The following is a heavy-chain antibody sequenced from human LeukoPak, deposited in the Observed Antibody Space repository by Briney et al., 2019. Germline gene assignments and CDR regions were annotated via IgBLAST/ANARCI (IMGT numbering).Heavy chain of an antibody. CDR1: GGSFSGYY. CDR3: ARRPAVVITTAHYYYYMDV. D-gene: IGHD3-22*01. Sequence: PSETLSLTCAVYGGSFSGYYWSWIRQPPGKGLEWIGEINHSGSTNYNPSLKSRVTISVDASKNQFSLKLSSVTAADTAVYYCARRPAVVITTAHYYYYMDVWGKGTTVTVSS. CDR2: INHSGST. V-gene: IGHV4-34*01. J-gene: IGHJ6*03.